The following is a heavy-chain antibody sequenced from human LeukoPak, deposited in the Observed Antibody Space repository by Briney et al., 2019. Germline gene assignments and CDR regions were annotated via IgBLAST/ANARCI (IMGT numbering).Heavy chain of an antibody. Sequence: SETLSLTRAVYGGSFSGYYWSWIRQPPGKGLEWIGEINHSGSTNYNPSLKSRVTISVDTSKNQFSLKLSSVTAADTAVYYCARGLDWFDPWGQGTLVTVSS. V-gene: IGHV4-34*01. J-gene: IGHJ5*02. CDR1: GGSFSGYY. CDR3: ARGLDWFDP. CDR2: INHSGST.